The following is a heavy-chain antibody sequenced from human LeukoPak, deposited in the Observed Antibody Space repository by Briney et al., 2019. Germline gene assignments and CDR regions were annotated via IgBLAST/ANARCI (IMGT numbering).Heavy chain of an antibody. V-gene: IGHV1-69*05. Sequence: GSSVKVSCKASGGTFSSYAIGWVRQAPGQGLEWMGRIIPIFGTANYAQKFQGRVTITTDESTSTAYMELSSLRSEDTAVYYCARTYYYDSSGYIGDYWGQGTLVTVSS. J-gene: IGHJ4*02. CDR1: GGTFSSYA. CDR2: IIPIFGTA. CDR3: ARTYYYDSSGYIGDY. D-gene: IGHD3-22*01.